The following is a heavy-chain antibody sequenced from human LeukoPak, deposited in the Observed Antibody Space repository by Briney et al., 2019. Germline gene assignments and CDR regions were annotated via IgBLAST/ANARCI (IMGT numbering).Heavy chain of an antibody. Sequence: GGSLRLSCATSGFTFSSYSMNWVRQAPGKGLEWVSFISSRSSYIYYADSVKGGFTISRDNAKNSLYLQMNSLRAEDAAVYYCAREGGNDYDVDVWGQGTTVTVSS. J-gene: IGHJ6*02. CDR2: ISSRSSYI. V-gene: IGHV3-21*01. D-gene: IGHD4-23*01. CDR1: GFTFSSYS. CDR3: AREGGNDYDVDV.